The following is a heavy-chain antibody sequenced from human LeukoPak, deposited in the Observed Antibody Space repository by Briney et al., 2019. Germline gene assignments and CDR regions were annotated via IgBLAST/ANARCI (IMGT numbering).Heavy chain of an antibody. Sequence: PSETLSLTCTVSGGSISTYYWSWIRQPPGKGLEWIGYIDYSGSTNYNPSLKSRVTISVDTSRNQFSLRLSSATAADTAVYYCARQAAANSIDYWGQGTLVTVSS. V-gene: IGHV4-59*08. CDR3: ARQAAANSIDY. D-gene: IGHD2-2*01. CDR1: GGSISTYY. J-gene: IGHJ4*02. CDR2: IDYSGST.